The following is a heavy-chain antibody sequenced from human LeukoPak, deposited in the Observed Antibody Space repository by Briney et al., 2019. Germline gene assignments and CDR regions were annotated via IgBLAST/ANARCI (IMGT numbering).Heavy chain of an antibody. CDR2: ISGSGGST. Sequence: GGSLRLSCAASGFTFSSYAMSWVRQAPGKGLEWVSAISGSGGSTYYADSVKGRFTTSRDNSKNTLYLQMNSLRAEDTAVYYCAKDLGYYYGSGNYWCYFDYWGQGTLVTVSS. D-gene: IGHD3-10*01. V-gene: IGHV3-23*01. CDR3: AKDLGYYYGSGNYWCYFDY. J-gene: IGHJ4*02. CDR1: GFTFSSYA.